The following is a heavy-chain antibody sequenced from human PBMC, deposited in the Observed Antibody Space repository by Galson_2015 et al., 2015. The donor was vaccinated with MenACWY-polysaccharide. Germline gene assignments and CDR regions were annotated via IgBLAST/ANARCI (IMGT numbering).Heavy chain of an antibody. CDR2: IRSKAYGGPT. V-gene: IGHV3-49*03. CDR1: GSTFGDYA. D-gene: IGHD3-16*02. Sequence: SLRLSCAASGSTFGDYAMSWFRQAPGKGLEWVGFIRSKAYGGPTEYAASVKGRFTISRDDSKSIAYLQMNSLKTEDTAVYYCTRGIMITFGGVIANHRYYFDYWGQGTLVTVSS. CDR3: TRGIMITFGGVIANHRYYFDY. J-gene: IGHJ4*02.